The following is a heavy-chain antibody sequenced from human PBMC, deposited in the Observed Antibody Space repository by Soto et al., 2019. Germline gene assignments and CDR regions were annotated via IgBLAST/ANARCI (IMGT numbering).Heavy chain of an antibody. D-gene: IGHD3-22*01. V-gene: IGHV4-30-4*01. J-gene: IGHJ4*02. CDR3: ARERIQHDSRGSPELDY. Sequence: PSETLSLTCTVSGGCISSGDYYWSWIRQPPGKGLEWIGYIYYSGSTYYNPSLKSRVTISVDTSKNQFSLKLSSVTAADTAVYYCARERIQHDSRGSPELDYWGPXTLVTVSS. CDR1: GGCISSGDYY. CDR2: IYYSGST.